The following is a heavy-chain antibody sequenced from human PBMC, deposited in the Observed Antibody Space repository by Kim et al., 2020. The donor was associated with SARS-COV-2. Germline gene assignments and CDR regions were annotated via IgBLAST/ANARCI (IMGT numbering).Heavy chain of an antibody. V-gene: IGHV5-51*01. Sequence: GESLKISCKGSGYSFTSYWIGWVRQMPGKGLEWMGIIYPGDSDTRYSPSFQGQVTISADKSISTAYLQWSSLKASDTAMYYCARPGKEYDILTGYYTDAFDIWGQGTMVTVSS. CDR3: ARPGKEYDILTGYYTDAFDI. CDR2: IYPGDSDT. J-gene: IGHJ3*02. CDR1: GYSFTSYW. D-gene: IGHD3-9*01.